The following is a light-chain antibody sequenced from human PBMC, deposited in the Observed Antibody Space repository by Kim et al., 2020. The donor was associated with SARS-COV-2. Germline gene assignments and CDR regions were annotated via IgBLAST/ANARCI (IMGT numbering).Light chain of an antibody. CDR3: QQRRGWPIT. V-gene: IGKV3-11*01. CDR2: DTF. CDR1: QDIDIY. Sequence: PGEGATLSCRASQDIDIYLAWYQQKPGQAPRLLIYDTFKRATGIPARFSGSGSGTDFTLTISNLEPEDCAIYYCQQRRGWPITFGQGTRLEIK. J-gene: IGKJ5*01.